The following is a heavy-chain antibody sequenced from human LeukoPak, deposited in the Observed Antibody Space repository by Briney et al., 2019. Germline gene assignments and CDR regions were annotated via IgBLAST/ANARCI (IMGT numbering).Heavy chain of an antibody. V-gene: IGHV1-2*02. CDR3: ARDRNGPLGFGGREI. CDR1: GYTFTGYY. Sequence: ASVNVSCKASGYTFTGYYMHWVRQAPGQGLEWVGWINPNSGGTNYAQKFQGRVTMTRDTSISTAYMELSRLRSDDTAVYYCARDRNGPLGFGGREIWGQGTMVTVSS. CDR2: INPNSGGT. D-gene: IGHD3-10*01. J-gene: IGHJ3*02.